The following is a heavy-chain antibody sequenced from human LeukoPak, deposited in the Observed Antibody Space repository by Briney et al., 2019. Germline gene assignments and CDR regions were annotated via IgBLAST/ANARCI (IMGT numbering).Heavy chain of an antibody. CDR3: ARNLGYCSGENCYYFAP. V-gene: IGHV3-11*04. Sequence: PGGSLKLSCVVSGFTFSDYYMSWIRQAPGKGLGWISYITNTGSTIKYADSVRGRFTISRDNAKNSLYLQLNSLRAEDTAVYYCARNLGYCSGENCYYFAPWGQGTLVTVSS. D-gene: IGHD2-15*01. CDR1: GFTFSDYY. J-gene: IGHJ5*02. CDR2: ITNTGSTI.